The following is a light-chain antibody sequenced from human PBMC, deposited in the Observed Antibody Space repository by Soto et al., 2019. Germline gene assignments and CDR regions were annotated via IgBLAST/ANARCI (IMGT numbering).Light chain of an antibody. V-gene: IGKV3-20*01. CDR3: QQYGSSPPIS. Sequence: EIVLTQSPGTLSLSPGERATLSSRASQSVSSSYLAWYQQKPGQAPRLLIYGASSRATGIPDRFSGSGSGTDFTLTISRLEPEDFAVYYCQQYGSSPPISCGQGTRLEIK. CDR2: GAS. J-gene: IGKJ5*01. CDR1: QSVSSSY.